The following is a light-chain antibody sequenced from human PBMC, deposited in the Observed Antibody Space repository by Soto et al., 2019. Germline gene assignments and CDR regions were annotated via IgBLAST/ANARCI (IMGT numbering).Light chain of an antibody. V-gene: IGKV1-8*01. J-gene: IGKJ4*01. CDR1: QGISSY. CDR2: AAS. Sequence: AIRMTQSPSSLSASTGDRVTITCRASQGISSYLAWYQQKPGKAPKLLIYAASTLQSGVPSRFSGSGSGTNFTLTISCLQSEDFATYYCQQYYSYRLTFCRGTKVEIK. CDR3: QQYYSYRLT.